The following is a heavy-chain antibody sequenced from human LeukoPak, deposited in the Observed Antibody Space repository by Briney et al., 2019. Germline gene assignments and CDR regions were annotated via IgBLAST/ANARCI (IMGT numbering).Heavy chain of an antibody. J-gene: IGHJ1*01. Sequence: GGTLRLSCAASGFTFSKHGMNWVRQAPGKGLEWVAYIRYDGSNKYYADSVKGRFTISRDNSKNTLYVQMNSLRAEDTAVYYCARGGKRAVAGTRSPQYFQHWGQGTLVTVSS. CDR1: GFTFSKHG. D-gene: IGHD6-19*01. CDR2: IRYDGSNK. V-gene: IGHV3-30*02. CDR3: ARGGKRAVAGTRSPQYFQH.